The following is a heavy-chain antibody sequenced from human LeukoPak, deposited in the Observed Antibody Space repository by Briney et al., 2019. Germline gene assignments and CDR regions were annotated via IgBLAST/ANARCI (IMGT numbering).Heavy chain of an antibody. D-gene: IGHD4-17*01. CDR1: GFTFSSYW. V-gene: IGHV3-74*01. J-gene: IGHJ4*02. CDR3: ARVRGDYYFDY. Sequence: GGSLRLSCAASGFTFSSYWMHWVRQAPGKGLVWVSRINSDGSSTSYADSVKGRFTISRDNAKNTLYLQMNSLRAEDTAVYHCARVRGDYYFDYWGQGTLVTVSS. CDR2: INSDGSST.